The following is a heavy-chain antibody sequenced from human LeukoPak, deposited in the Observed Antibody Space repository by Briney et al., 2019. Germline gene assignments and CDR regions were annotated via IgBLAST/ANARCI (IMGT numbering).Heavy chain of an antibody. D-gene: IGHD3-9*01. CDR2: IYSGGST. J-gene: IGHJ6*03. Sequence: GGSLRLSCAASGFTVSSNYMNWVRQAPGKGLEWVSVIYSGGSTYYADSVKGRFTISRDNSKNTLYLQMNSLRAEDTAVYYCARDRYRLRYFDYYMDVWGKGTTVTVSS. V-gene: IGHV3-53*01. CDR1: GFTVSSNY. CDR3: ARDRYRLRYFDYYMDV.